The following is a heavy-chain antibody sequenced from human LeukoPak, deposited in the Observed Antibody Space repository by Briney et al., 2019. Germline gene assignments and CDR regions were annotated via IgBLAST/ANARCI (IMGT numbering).Heavy chain of an antibody. V-gene: IGHV3-15*07. Sequence: GGSLRLSCTVSGFTFYNTWMNWVRRAPGKGLEWVGRIKTRSDGGTTDYAAPINGRFTISRDDSKSALFLQMNSLKTEDTAVYYCATGGYDFSYWGQGTQVTVSS. CDR2: IKTRSDGGTT. CDR3: ATGGYDFSY. D-gene: IGHD5-12*01. CDR1: GFTFYNTW. J-gene: IGHJ4*02.